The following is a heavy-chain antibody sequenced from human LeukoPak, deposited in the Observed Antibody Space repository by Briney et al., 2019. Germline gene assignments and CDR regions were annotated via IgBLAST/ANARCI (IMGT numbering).Heavy chain of an antibody. V-gene: IGHV1-18*01. Sequence: ASVKVSCKASGYTFISYGISWVRQAPGQGLEWMGWISAYNGNTNYAQKFQGRVTMTTDTSTSTAYMELRSLRSDDTAVYYCATGSSGWPHEYWGQGTLVTVSS. CDR2: ISAYNGNT. CDR3: ATGSSGWPHEY. CDR1: GYTFISYG. D-gene: IGHD6-19*01. J-gene: IGHJ4*02.